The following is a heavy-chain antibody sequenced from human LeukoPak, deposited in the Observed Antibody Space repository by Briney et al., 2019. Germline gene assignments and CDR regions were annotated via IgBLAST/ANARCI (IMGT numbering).Heavy chain of an antibody. V-gene: IGHV3-7*01. Sequence: GGSLRLSCAASGFTYSSYWMSWVRQAPGKGLEWVANIKQDGSEKYYVDSVKGRFTISRDNAKNSLYLQMNSLRAEDTAVYYCASNSGYDSFGFDYWGQETLVTVSS. J-gene: IGHJ4*02. D-gene: IGHD5-12*01. CDR1: GFTYSSYW. CDR2: IKQDGSEK. CDR3: ASNSGYDSFGFDY.